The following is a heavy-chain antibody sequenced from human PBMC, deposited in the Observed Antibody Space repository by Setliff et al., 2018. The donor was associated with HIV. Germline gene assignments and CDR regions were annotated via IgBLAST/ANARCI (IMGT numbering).Heavy chain of an antibody. Sequence: SETLSLTCIVSGGSITSSGHNWNWIRQHPGKGLEWIGYIYSSGRTSYNPSLQSRVSISIDTSKNQFSLKLDSVIAADTAVYYCARDEVRYYSGSESVRAGMDVWGQGTAVTVSS. D-gene: IGHD3-10*01. CDR2: IYSSGRT. V-gene: IGHV4-31*03. J-gene: IGHJ6*02. CDR1: GGSITSSGHN. CDR3: ARDEVRYYSGSESVRAGMDV.